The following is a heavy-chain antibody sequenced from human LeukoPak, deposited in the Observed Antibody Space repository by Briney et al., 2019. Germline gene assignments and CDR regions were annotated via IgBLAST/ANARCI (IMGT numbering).Heavy chain of an antibody. CDR1: GFTFSSYA. Sequence: GGSLRLSCAVSGFTFSSYAMRWVRQAPGKGLEWVSAISGSGGSPYYADSVKGRFTISRDNSKNTLYLQMNSLRAEDTAVYYCASSRVPRPTVTPDWYFDYWGQGTLVTVSS. J-gene: IGHJ4*02. CDR2: ISGSGGSP. CDR3: ASSRVPRPTVTPDWYFDY. D-gene: IGHD4-17*01. V-gene: IGHV3-23*01.